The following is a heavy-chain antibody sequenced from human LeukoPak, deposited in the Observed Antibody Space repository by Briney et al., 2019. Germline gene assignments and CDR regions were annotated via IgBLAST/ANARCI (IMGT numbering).Heavy chain of an antibody. Sequence: GGSLRLSCAASGFRFSNYWMGWVRQAPGKGLEWVADIKQDGSEKYYMDSVKGRFIISRDNTKSSLYLQMNSLRAEDTAVYYCARDIGDCSSLSCYDHYYYMDVWGKGTTVTVSS. CDR1: GFRFSNYW. D-gene: IGHD2-2*01. V-gene: IGHV3-7*01. CDR2: IKQDGSEK. J-gene: IGHJ6*03. CDR3: ARDIGDCSSLSCYDHYYYMDV.